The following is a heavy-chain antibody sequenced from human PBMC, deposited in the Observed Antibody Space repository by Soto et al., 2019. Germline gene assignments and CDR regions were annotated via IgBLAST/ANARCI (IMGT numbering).Heavy chain of an antibody. J-gene: IGHJ5*02. V-gene: IGHV4-34*01. Sequence: QVQLQQWGAGLLKPSETLSLTCAVYGGSFSGYYWSWIRQPPGNGLEWIGEINHSGSTNYNPSLKSRVTISVDTSKNQFSLKLSSVTAADTAVYYCARSTPLVVVAATHWFAPWGQGTLVTVSS. CDR2: INHSGST. CDR1: GGSFSGYY. D-gene: IGHD2-15*01. CDR3: ARSTPLVVVAATHWFAP.